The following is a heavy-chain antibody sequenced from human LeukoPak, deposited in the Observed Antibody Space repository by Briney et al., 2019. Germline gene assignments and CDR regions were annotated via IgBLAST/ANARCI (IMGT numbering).Heavy chain of an antibody. CDR3: ASDPMTTFTTPFVY. J-gene: IGHJ4*02. CDR1: GYPFTTYF. Sequence: ASVKVSCKTSGYPFTTYFIHWVRQAPGQGHEWMGIIDPSGDSTIYAQNFQGRVTMTADTSTSTVYMDLSSLRSEDTAVYFCASDPMTTFTTPFVYWGQGTLVTVSS. V-gene: IGHV1-46*01. CDR2: IDPSGDST. D-gene: IGHD4-11*01.